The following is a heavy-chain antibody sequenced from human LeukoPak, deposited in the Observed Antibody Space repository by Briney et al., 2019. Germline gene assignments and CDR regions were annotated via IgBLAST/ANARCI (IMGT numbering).Heavy chain of an antibody. D-gene: IGHD5-18*01. Sequence: PSETLSLTCTVSGGSISSYYWSWIRQPPGKGLGWIGYIYYSGSTNYNPSLKSRVTISVDTSKNQFSLKLSSVTAADTAVYYCARGSYYSYDDYYFDYWGQGTLVTVSS. V-gene: IGHV4-59*01. CDR1: GGSISSYY. J-gene: IGHJ4*02. CDR2: IYYSGST. CDR3: ARGSYYSYDDYYFDY.